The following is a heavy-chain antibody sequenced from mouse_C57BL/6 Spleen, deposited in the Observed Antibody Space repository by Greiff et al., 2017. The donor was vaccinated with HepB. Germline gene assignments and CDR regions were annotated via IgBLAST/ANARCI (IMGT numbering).Heavy chain of an antibody. CDR1: GYTFTSYW. V-gene: IGHV1-7*01. CDR3: ARSDYGSFYYFDY. CDR2: INPSSGYT. J-gene: IGHJ2*01. Sequence: QVQLQQSGAELAKPGASVKLSCKASGYTFTSYWMHWVKQRPGQGLEWIGYINPSSGYTKYNQKFKDKATLTADKSSSTAYMQLSSLTYEDSAVYYCARSDYGSFYYFDYWGQGTTLTVSS. D-gene: IGHD1-1*01.